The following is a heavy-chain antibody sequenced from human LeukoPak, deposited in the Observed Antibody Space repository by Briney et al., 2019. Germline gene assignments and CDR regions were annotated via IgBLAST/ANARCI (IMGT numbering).Heavy chain of an antibody. J-gene: IGHJ4*02. CDR2: FISIFGTT. CDR1: GGTFSSYV. V-gene: IGHV1-69*01. CDR3: AKIGYSCYDPRAIFDY. Sequence: SVKVSCKASGGTFSSYVISWVRQAPGQGLEWMGGFISIFGTTNYAQKFQGRVTITADESTSTAYMELNSLRPEDTSVYYCAKIGYSCYDPRAIFDYWGQGSLVTVSS. D-gene: IGHD5-12*01.